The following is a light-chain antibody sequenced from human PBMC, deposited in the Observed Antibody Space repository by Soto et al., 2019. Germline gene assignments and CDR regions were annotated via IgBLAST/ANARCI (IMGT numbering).Light chain of an antibody. CDR2: GAS. J-gene: IGKJ5*01. CDR3: QQYNNWPIT. V-gene: IGKV3-15*01. CDR1: QNVLSN. Sequence: ERVMTQSPATLSVSPGERAPLSCRASQNVLSNLAWYQQKPGQAPRLLIYGASTRATGLPARFSGSGSGTQFTLTIGSLQSEDFAVYYCQQYNNWPITFGQGTRLEIK.